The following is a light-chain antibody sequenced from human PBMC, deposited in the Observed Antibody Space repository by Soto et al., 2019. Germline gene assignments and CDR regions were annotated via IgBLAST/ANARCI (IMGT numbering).Light chain of an antibody. Sequence: DIQMTQSPSTLSTSVGDRVTITCRASQNIRSWLAWYQQKPGKAPKLLIYKASSLESGVPSRFSGSGSGTEFTLTISSLQPDDFATYYCQQYDSYPITFGQGTRLEMK. CDR1: QNIRSW. V-gene: IGKV1-5*03. CDR3: QQYDSYPIT. J-gene: IGKJ5*01. CDR2: KAS.